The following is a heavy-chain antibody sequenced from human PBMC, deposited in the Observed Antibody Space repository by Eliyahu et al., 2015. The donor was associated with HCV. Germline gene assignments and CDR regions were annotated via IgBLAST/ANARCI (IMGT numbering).Heavy chain of an antibody. J-gene: IGHJ2*01. CDR3: ARGDHIAVAAKDYWYFDL. CDR1: GYTFTGYY. D-gene: IGHD6-19*01. CDR2: INPNSGGT. Sequence: QVQLVQSGAEVKKPGASVKVSCKASGYTFTGYYMHWVRQAPGQGLEXMGWINPNSGGTNYAQKFQGRVTMTRDTSISTAYMELSRLRSDDTAVYYCARGDHIAVAAKDYWYFDLWGRGTLVTVSS. V-gene: IGHV1-2*02.